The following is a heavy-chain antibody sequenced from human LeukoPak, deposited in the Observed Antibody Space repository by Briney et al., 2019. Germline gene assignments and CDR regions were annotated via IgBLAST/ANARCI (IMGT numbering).Heavy chain of an antibody. J-gene: IGHJ4*02. CDR3: ARDRGYSSEIDY. CDR1: GGSFSGYY. D-gene: IGHD6-25*01. V-gene: IGHV4-59*01. Sequence: SETLSLTCAVYGGSFSGYYWSWIRQPPGKGLEWIGYIYYSGSTNYNPSLKSRVTISVDTSKNQFSLKLSSVTAADAAVYYCARDRGYSSEIDYWGQGTLVTVSS. CDR2: IYYSGST.